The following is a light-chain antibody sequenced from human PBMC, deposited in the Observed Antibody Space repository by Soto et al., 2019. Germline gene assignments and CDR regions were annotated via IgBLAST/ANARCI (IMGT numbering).Light chain of an antibody. CDR2: DNY. J-gene: IGLJ3*02. Sequence: QSVLTQPPSVSGAPGQRVTISCTGSSSNIGAGYDVHWYQLLPGAAPKLLIYDNYKRPSGIPDRFSGSQSGTSATLGITGLQTGDEADYYCGSWDSRLSVVVFGGGTKLTVL. CDR1: SSNIGAGYD. CDR3: GSWDSRLSVVV. V-gene: IGLV1-51*01.